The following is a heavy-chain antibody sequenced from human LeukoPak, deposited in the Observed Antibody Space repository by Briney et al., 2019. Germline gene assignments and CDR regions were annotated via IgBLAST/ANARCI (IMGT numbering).Heavy chain of an antibody. CDR1: GFTFSSYG. CDR2: IRYDGSNK. D-gene: IGHD2-2*01. J-gene: IGHJ4*02. Sequence: GGSLRLSCAASGFTFSSYGMHWVRQAPGKGLEWVAFIRYDGSNKYYADSVKGRFTISRDNSKNTLYLQMNSLRAEDTAVYYCAKEKIVVVPAAILDYWGQGTLVTVSS. CDR3: AKEKIVVVPAAILDY. V-gene: IGHV3-30*02.